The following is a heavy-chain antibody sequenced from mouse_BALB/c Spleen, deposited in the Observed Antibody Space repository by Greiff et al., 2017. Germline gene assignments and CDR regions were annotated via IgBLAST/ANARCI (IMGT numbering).Heavy chain of an antibody. D-gene: IGHD4-1*01. CDR1: GYTFTSYW. V-gene: IGHV1-87*01. Sequence: VQLQQSGAELARPGASVKLSCKASGYTFTSYWMQWVKQRPGQGLEWIGAIYPGDGDTRYTQKFKGKATLTADKSSSTAYMQLSSLASEDSAVYYCARSITGGYFDVWGAGTTVTVSS. J-gene: IGHJ1*01. CDR2: IYPGDGDT. CDR3: ARSITGGYFDV.